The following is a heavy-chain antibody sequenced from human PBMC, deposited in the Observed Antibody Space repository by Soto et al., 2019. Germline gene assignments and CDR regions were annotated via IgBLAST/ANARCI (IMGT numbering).Heavy chain of an antibody. Sequence: PSETLSLTCTVSGGSISGYYWSWIRQTPGTGLEWTGYIYYDGRTNFNPSLKSRATISLDTSKNQFSLQLTSVTAADTAVYYCARVMGKNWFDPWGQGTLVTVSS. D-gene: IGHD7-27*01. CDR2: IYYDGRT. J-gene: IGHJ5*02. V-gene: IGHV4-59*13. CDR3: ARVMGKNWFDP. CDR1: GGSISGYY.